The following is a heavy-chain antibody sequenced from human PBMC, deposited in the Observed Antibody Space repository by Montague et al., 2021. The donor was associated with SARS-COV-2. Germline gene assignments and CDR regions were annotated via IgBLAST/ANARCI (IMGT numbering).Heavy chain of an antibody. V-gene: IGHV4-34*01. CDR2: ICHDGGA. D-gene: IGHD5-18*01. CDR1: NGSFGSYY. J-gene: IGHJ4*02. Sequence: SETLSLTCAVYNGSFGSYYWTWIRQPPGKGLEWIGEICHDGGARFHPSLNSRLNIFLGSSGVSLSLTSVSAAATGVYYCSCVGHSESPYSGGFYYLDVWAQGTLVTVSS. CDR3: SCVGHSESPYSGGFYYLDV.